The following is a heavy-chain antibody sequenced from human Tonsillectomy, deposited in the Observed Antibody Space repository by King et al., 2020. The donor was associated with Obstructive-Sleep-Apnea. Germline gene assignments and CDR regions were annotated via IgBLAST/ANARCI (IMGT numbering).Heavy chain of an antibody. CDR1: GFTFGDYA. Sequence: VQLVDSGGGLVQPGRSLRLSCTASGFTFGDYAMSWFRQAPGKGLEWVGFIRSKAYGGTTEYAASVKGRFTISRDDSKSIAYLQMNSLKTEDTAVYYCTRARYPGPIFGVVMPGDAFDIWGQGTMVTVSS. CDR3: TRARYPGPIFGVVMPGDAFDI. CDR2: IRSKAYGGTT. V-gene: IGHV3-49*03. D-gene: IGHD3-3*01. J-gene: IGHJ3*02.